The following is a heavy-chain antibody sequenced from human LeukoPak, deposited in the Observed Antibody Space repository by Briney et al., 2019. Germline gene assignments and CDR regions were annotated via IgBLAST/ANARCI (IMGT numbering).Heavy chain of an antibody. CDR1: GGSFSGYY. J-gene: IGHJ4*02. CDR2: INHSGST. Sequence: KPSETLSLTCAVYGGSFSGYYWSWIRQPPGKGLEWIGEINHSGSTNYNPSLKSRVTISVDTSKNQFSLKLSSVTAADTAVYYCARDQGGGILTGYYNYFDYWGQGTLVTVSS. D-gene: IGHD3-9*01. V-gene: IGHV4-34*01. CDR3: ARDQGGGILTGYYNYFDY.